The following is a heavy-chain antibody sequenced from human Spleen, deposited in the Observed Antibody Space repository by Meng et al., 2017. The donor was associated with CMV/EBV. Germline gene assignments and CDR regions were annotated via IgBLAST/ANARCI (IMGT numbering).Heavy chain of an antibody. CDR3: SRQGPYSSPSDWYFDL. CDR2: IRSKGYNYAA. J-gene: IGHJ2*01. Sequence: FTCSGSTMHWVRQASGKGLEWLGRIRSKGYNYAAAYAPSVKGRFTISRDDSKNTAYLQMNSLKTEDTAIYYCSRQGPYSSPSDWYFDLWGRGTLVTVSS. CDR1: FTCSGST. D-gene: IGHD6-6*01. V-gene: IGHV3-73*01.